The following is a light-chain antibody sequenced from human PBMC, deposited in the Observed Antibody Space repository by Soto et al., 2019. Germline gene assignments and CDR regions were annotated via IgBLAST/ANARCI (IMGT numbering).Light chain of an antibody. CDR3: SSYTTSATVV. CDR2: EVS. J-gene: IGLJ2*01. Sequence: QSVLSQPASVSGSPGQSITLSCTGTSTDIGLYNYVSWYQHHPGKAPNLLISEVSNRPSGVSNRFSGSKSGNTASLTISGLQAEDEADYYCSSYTTSATVVFGGGTKLTVL. CDR1: STDIGLYNY. V-gene: IGLV2-14*01.